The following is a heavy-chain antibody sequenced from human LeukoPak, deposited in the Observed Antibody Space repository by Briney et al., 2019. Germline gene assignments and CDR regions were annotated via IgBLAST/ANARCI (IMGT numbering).Heavy chain of an antibody. Sequence: GGSLRLSCAASGFTFSSYWMHWVRQVPGKGLVWVSRINTGGSSTTYADSVKGRFTISRDNAKNTLYLQMNSLRAKDTAVYYCARSNQADDYWGQGTLVTVSS. CDR2: INTGGSST. CDR1: GFTFSSYW. CDR3: ARSNQADDY. J-gene: IGHJ4*02. D-gene: IGHD4-11*01. V-gene: IGHV3-74*01.